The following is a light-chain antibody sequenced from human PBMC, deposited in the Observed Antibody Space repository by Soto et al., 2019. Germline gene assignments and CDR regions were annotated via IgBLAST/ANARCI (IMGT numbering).Light chain of an antibody. J-gene: IGKJ5*01. Sequence: IVLTQSPVTRSLSPGERATLSCMASQSFVNMYLAWYQQKPGQAPRLLIYDASTRATVIPARFSGSGSGTDFTLTISSLEPEDFALYYCQQRSNWPITFGQGTRLENK. CDR1: QSFVNMY. CDR2: DAS. V-gene: IGKV3-11*01. CDR3: QQRSNWPIT.